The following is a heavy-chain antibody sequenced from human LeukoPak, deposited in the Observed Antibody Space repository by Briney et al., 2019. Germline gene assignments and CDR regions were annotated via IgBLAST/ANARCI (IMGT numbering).Heavy chain of an antibody. V-gene: IGHV5-51*01. D-gene: IGHD3-10*01. J-gene: IGHJ5*02. CDR1: GYSFTCFW. CDR3: ARDWGHVYYYGSGSYPGNWFDP. Sequence: GESLKISCPGSGYSFTCFWIGWVRQMPGKGLEWMGIIYPGDSDTRYSPSFQCQVTTSADKSISTAYLQWSSLKASDTAMYYCARDWGHVYYYGSGSYPGNWFDPWGQGTLVTVSS. CDR2: IYPGDSDT.